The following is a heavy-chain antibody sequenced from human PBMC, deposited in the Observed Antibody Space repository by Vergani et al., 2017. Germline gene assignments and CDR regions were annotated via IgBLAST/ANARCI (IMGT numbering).Heavy chain of an antibody. D-gene: IGHD6-6*01. J-gene: IGHJ5*02. CDR1: GFTSSDFY. CDR2: ISKSGHAI. CDR3: AKDLGTSSGGGWFDP. Sequence: QAHLVESGGGLVKPGGSLRLSCAASGFTSSDFYMAWIRQAPGNGLEWVAYISKSGHAIHYADSVKGRFTISRDNAKNSLYLQMNSLRAEDTALYYCAKDLGTSSGGGWFDPWGQGTLVTVSS. V-gene: IGHV3-11*01.